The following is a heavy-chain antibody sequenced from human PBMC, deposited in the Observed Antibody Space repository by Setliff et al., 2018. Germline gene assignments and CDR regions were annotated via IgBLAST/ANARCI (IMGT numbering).Heavy chain of an antibody. J-gene: IGHJ4*02. V-gene: IGHV3-7*01. CDR1: GFTFSAYG. Sequence: GGSLRLSCAASGFTFSAYGMHWVRQAPGKGLEWVANIKQDGSERFYVDSVKGRFIISRDNSKNSLYLQMGSLRAEDMAIYYCATWDGKYSRYWGQGTLVTVSS. CDR2: IKQDGSER. CDR3: ATWDGKYSRY. D-gene: IGHD3-9*01.